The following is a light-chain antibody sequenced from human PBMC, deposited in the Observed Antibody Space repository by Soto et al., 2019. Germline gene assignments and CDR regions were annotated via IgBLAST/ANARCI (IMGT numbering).Light chain of an antibody. V-gene: IGKV3-15*01. CDR1: QSVSSY. J-gene: IGKJ2*01. CDR3: LQYSTWPPLYT. Sequence: EIVMTQSPATLSASLGERVTLSCRASQSVSSYLAWYQHKPGQAPRLLISDASTRATDIPDRFSGSGSVTDFTLTISSIQSTDLAVYYCLQYSTWPPLYTFGQGTKLEIK. CDR2: DAS.